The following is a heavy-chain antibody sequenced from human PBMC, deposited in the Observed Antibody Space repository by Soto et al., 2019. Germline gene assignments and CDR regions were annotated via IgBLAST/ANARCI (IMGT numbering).Heavy chain of an antibody. J-gene: IGHJ4*02. CDR2: IYYSGST. CDR1: GDSISSSSYY. D-gene: IGHD3-10*01. CDR3: ARIWFGELLHLDY. Sequence: SETLSLTCTVSGDSISSSSYYWGWIRQPPGKGLEWIGSIYYSGSTYYNPSLKSRVTISVDTSKNQFSLKLSSVTAADTAVYYCARIWFGELLHLDYWGQGTLVTVSS. V-gene: IGHV4-39*01.